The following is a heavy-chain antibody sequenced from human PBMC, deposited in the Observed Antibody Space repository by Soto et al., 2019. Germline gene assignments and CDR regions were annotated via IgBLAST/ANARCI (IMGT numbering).Heavy chain of an antibody. J-gene: IGHJ4*02. Sequence: QITLKESGPTRVEPAQTLTLTCTFSGFSLSTSGVGVGWVRQPPGRALEWLAMIYWDDDKRYSPSLKSRLTITKETSENQVVLTVTNMDPVDTATYYCAYGAIGPDYWGKGMLVTVSS. CDR3: AYGAIGPDY. CDR1: GFSLSTSGVG. CDR2: IYWDDDK. D-gene: IGHD3-16*01. V-gene: IGHV2-5*02.